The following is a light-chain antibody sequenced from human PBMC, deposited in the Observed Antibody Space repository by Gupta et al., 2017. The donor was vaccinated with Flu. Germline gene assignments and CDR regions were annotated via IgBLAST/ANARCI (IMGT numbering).Light chain of an antibody. J-gene: IGLJ1*01. CDR3: ASSSGSALGV. CDR1: ISGGDDFTY. V-gene: IGLV2-14*01. Sequence: QPALTQPASMSGSPGHSITISCIAFISGGDDFTYVSWFQQHPGAVPKLLLYEVNYRPSGVPDRFSGSKSGNTAYLTISDLQPEDEADYYCASSSGSALGVFGPGTRLTVL. CDR2: EVN.